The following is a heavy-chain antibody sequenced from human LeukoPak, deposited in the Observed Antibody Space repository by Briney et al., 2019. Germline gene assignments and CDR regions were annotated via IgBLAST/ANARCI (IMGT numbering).Heavy chain of an antibody. CDR1: GFTFSGFW. Sequence: QSGGSLRLSCAVSGFTFSGFWMSWSRQAPGKGLEWVASINSDGSEGYYADVVKGRFTISRDNAKNSLYLQINSLRAEDTAVYYCARSSHSSSSSVWGQGTMVTVSS. CDR2: INSDGSEG. J-gene: IGHJ3*01. V-gene: IGHV3-7*03. D-gene: IGHD6-6*01. CDR3: ARSSHSSSSSV.